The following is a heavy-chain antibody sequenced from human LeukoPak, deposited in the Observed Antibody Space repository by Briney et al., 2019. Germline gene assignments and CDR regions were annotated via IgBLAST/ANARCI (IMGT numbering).Heavy chain of an antibody. CDR1: EFLFSDYA. J-gene: IGHJ5*02. D-gene: IGHD2-21*02. CDR3: AKERTPYCGGDCFSGLVP. CDR2: IRHDGSNE. Sequence: GGSLRLSCAASEFLFSDYAFHWVRQAPGKGLEWVALIRHDGSNEYYADSVKGRFTTSRDNSKNTLYLQMNSLRAEDTAVYYCAKERTPYCGGDCFSGLVPWGQGTLVTVSS. V-gene: IGHV3-30*02.